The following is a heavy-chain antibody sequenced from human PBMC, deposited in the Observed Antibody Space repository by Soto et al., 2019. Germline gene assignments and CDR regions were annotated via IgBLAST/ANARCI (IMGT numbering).Heavy chain of an antibody. V-gene: IGHV3-48*02. D-gene: IGHD2-2*01. CDR2: ISSSSATI. CDR3: ARVGDCIGPSSYASDY. Sequence: EVQLVESGGGLVQPGGSLRLSCAASGFTFSSYSMNWVRQAPGKGLEWVSYISSSSATIYYADSVKGRFTISRDNPKNSLYLQMNSLTDEDTAVYYCARVGDCIGPSSYASDYWGQGTLVTVSS. CDR1: GFTFSSYS. J-gene: IGHJ4*02.